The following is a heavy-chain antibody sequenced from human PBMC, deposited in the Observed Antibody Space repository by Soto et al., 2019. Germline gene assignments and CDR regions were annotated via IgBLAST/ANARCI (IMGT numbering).Heavy chain of an antibody. CDR2: ISGPTGST. D-gene: IGHD6-19*01. CDR3: AKAQWLVEDFIDF. CDR1: GFTFSAYA. Sequence: EVQLLESGGGLVQPGGSLRLSCAASGFTFSAYALSWVRQAPGKGLQWVSTISGPTGSTSYADSVKGRFTITTDSSKNTLFLQLNRLRAADTAVYYCAKAQWLVEDFIDFWGQGTLVSVSS. J-gene: IGHJ4*02. V-gene: IGHV3-23*01.